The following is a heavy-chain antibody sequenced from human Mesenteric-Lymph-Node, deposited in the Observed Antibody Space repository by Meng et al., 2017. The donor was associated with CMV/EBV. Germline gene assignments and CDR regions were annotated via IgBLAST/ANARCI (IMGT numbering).Heavy chain of an antibody. J-gene: IGHJ6*02. V-gene: IGHV1-46*01. CDR1: GYTFASHH. D-gene: IGHD2-2*02. CDR3: AADVVVPAAILSPYYGMDV. Sequence: ASVKVSCKASGYTFASHHMHWVRQAPGQGLEWMGMIHPRGGSTTYAQKFQGRVTITADKSTSTAYMELSSLRSEDTAVYYCAADVVVPAAILSPYYGMDVWGQGTTVTVSS. CDR2: IHPRGGST.